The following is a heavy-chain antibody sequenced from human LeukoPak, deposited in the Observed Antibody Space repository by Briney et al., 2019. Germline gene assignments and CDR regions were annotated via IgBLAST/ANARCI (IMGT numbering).Heavy chain of an antibody. V-gene: IGHV3-21*01. CDR3: ASRISGSGSYYNEDAFDI. CDR1: GFTFSSYS. J-gene: IGHJ3*02. Sequence: GGSLRLSCAASGFTFSSYSMNWVRQAPGKGLEWVSSISSSSSYIYYADSVKGRFTISRDNAKNSLYLQMNSLRAEDTAVYYCASRISGSGSYYNEDAFDIWGQGTMVTVSS. D-gene: IGHD3-10*01. CDR2: ISSSSSYI.